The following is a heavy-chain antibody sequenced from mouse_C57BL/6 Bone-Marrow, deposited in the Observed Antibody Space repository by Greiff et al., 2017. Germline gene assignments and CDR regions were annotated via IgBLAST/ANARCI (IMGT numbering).Heavy chain of an antibody. CDR3: ARAPLTTVVATDAMDY. V-gene: IGHV2-6*03. Sequence: VKLMESGPGLVAPSQSLSITCTVSGFSLTSYGVHWVRQPPGKGLEWLVVIWSDGSTTYNSALKSRLSISKDNSKSQVFLKMNSLHTDDTAMYYCARAPLTTVVATDAMDYWGQGTSVTVSS. CDR1: GFSLTSYG. CDR2: IWSDGST. J-gene: IGHJ4*01. D-gene: IGHD1-1*01.